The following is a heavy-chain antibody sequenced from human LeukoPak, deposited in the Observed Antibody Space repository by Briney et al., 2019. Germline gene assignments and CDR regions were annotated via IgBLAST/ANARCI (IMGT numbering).Heavy chain of an antibody. Sequence: SGGSLRLSCAASGFTFSSYGMHWVRQAPGKGLEWVSSISSSSSYIYYADSVKGRFTISRDNAKNSLYLQMNSLRAEDTAVYYCARDYYDSSGYYPDAFDIWGQRTMVTVSS. V-gene: IGHV3-21*01. CDR3: ARDYYDSSGYYPDAFDI. CDR1: GFTFSSYG. CDR2: ISSSSSYI. D-gene: IGHD3-22*01. J-gene: IGHJ3*02.